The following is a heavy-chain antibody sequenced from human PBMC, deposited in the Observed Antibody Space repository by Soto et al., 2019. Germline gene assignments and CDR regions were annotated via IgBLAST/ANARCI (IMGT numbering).Heavy chain of an antibody. CDR2: ITSTGDAT. J-gene: IGHJ4*02. Sequence: EVQMLQSGGGLVQPGGSLRLSCAVSGFAFSSHAMSGVRQAPGKGLGWVSIITSTGDATYYTESVKGRFTISRDNYKGTLYLQMNSLRGEDTAIYYCARRGQFAGDSWGQGTLVTVSS. CDR1: GFAFSSHA. V-gene: IGHV3-23*01. CDR3: ARRGQFAGDS. D-gene: IGHD3-16*01.